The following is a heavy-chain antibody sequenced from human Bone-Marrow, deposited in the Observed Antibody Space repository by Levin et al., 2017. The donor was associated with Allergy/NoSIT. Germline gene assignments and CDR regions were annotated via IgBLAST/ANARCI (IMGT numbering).Heavy chain of an antibody. J-gene: IGHJ6*02. CDR2: IYYSGST. CDR1: GGSISSYY. V-gene: IGHV4-59*08. CDR3: ARLREIAPRYYYGMDV. Sequence: PGGSLRLSCTVSGGSISSYYWSWIRQPPGKGLEWIGYIYYSGSTNYNPSLKSRVTISVDTSKNQFSLKLSSVTAADTAVYYCARLREIAPRYYYGMDVWGQGTTVTVSS. D-gene: IGHD6-13*01.